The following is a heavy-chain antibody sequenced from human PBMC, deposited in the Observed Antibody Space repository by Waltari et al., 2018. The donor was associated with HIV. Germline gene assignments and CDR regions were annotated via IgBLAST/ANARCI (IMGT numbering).Heavy chain of an antibody. CDR2: ISYSGRT. CDR1: GASISSYY. D-gene: IGHD2-2*01. Sequence: QVQLQESGPGLVKPSETLSLTCTVSGASISSYYWSWIRQPPGKGLEWIGYISYSGRTNYNPSLKSRLTISLDTSKNQFSLKLSSVTAADTAVYYCAGFPGVPAANINWLDPWGQGTLVTVSS. J-gene: IGHJ5*02. CDR3: AGFPGVPAANINWLDP. V-gene: IGHV4-59*01.